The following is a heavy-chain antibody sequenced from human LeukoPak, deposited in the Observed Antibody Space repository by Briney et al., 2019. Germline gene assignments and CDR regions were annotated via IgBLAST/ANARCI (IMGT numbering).Heavy chain of an antibody. V-gene: IGHV4-59*01. J-gene: IGHJ6*03. CDR3: ARVSWFPGTSYYYMDV. D-gene: IGHD1-1*01. CDR2: IYYSGTT. Sequence: NPSETLSLTCTVSGGSISTYHWSWVRQPPGKGLEWIGYIYYSGTTNYNPSLKSRVTISVDTSKNQFSLKLSSVTAADAAVYYCARVSWFPGTSYYYMDVWDKGTTVTVSS. CDR1: GGSISTYH.